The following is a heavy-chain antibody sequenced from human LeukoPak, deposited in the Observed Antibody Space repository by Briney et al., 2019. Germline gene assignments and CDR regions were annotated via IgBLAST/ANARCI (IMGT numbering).Heavy chain of an antibody. Sequence: ESLKISCKGSGYSFTSYWIGWVRQMPGKGLEWMGIIYPGDSDTRYSPSLQGQVTISADKSISTAYLQWSSLKASDTAMYYCARHPYSSGWYGDYWGQGTLVTVSS. CDR1: GYSFTSYW. CDR2: IYPGDSDT. V-gene: IGHV5-51*01. D-gene: IGHD6-19*01. CDR3: ARHPYSSGWYGDY. J-gene: IGHJ4*02.